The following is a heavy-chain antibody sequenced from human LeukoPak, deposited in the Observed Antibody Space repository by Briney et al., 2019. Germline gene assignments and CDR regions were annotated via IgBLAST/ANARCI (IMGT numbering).Heavy chain of an antibody. Sequence: PGGSLRLSCAASGFTFSSYSMNWVRQAPGKGLEWVSSISSSSSFIFYADSVKGRFTISRDNAKNSLYLQMNSLRAEDTAVYYCARDYYGSGSYCYDYWGQGTLVTVSS. V-gene: IGHV3-21*06. CDR2: ISSSSSFI. CDR3: ARDYYGSGSYCYDY. J-gene: IGHJ4*02. D-gene: IGHD3-10*01. CDR1: GFTFSSYS.